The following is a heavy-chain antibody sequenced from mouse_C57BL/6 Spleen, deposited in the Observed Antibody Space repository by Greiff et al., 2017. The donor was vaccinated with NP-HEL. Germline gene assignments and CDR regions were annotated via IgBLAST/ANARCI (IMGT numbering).Heavy chain of an antibody. CDR1: GYTFTSYW. V-gene: IGHV1-55*01. J-gene: IGHJ4*01. Sequence: VQLQQPGAELVKPGASVKMSCKASGYTFTSYWITWVKQRPGQGLEWIGDIYPGSGSTNYNEKFKSKATLTVDTSSSTAYMQLSSLTSEDSAVYYYARGGYGNYGGYAMDYWGQGTSVTVSS. CDR2: IYPGSGST. D-gene: IGHD2-1*01. CDR3: ARGGYGNYGGYAMDY.